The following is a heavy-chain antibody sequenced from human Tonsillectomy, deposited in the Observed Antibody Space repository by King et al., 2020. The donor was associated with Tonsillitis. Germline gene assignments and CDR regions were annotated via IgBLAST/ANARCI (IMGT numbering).Heavy chain of an antibody. V-gene: IGHV1-46*03. D-gene: IGHD2-8*01. CDR1: EYTFTSYL. CDR3: ARELPESTNFDY. Sequence: VQLVESGAEMREPGASVKLSCKASEYTFTSYLMHWVRQAPGHGLQWLGRINPVDGHTHYSQRFHGRVTVTRDTSTSTVYMELSSLTSEDTAVYYCARELPESTNFDYWGQGTLVTVSS. CDR2: INPVDGHT. J-gene: IGHJ4*02.